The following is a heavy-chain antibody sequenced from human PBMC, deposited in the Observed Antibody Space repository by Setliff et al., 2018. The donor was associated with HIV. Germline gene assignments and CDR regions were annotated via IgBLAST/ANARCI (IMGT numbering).Heavy chain of an antibody. CDR2: IRYDGSVI. J-gene: IGHJ4*02. Sequence: GGSLRLSCAASGFTFSTYGMQWVRQAPGKGLEWVAFIRYDGSVINYAGSVKGRFTISRDNAKNTLYLQMNGLRAEDTAVYYCVRGIVGASVFNYWGQGTQVTVS. CDR1: GFTFSTYG. V-gene: IGHV3-30*02. D-gene: IGHD1-26*01. CDR3: VRGIVGASVFNY.